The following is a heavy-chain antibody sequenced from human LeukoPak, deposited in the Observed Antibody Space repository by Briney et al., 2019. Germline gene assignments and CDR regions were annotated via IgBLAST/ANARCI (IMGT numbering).Heavy chain of an antibody. Sequence: ASVKVSCKTSGGTFSSYAISWVRQAPGQGLEWMGRIIPILGIANYAQKFQGRVTITADKSTSTAYMELSSLRSEDTAVYYCAREAAMEPFDYWGQGTLVTVSS. CDR2: IIPILGIA. CDR3: AREAAMEPFDY. J-gene: IGHJ4*02. D-gene: IGHD5-18*01. CDR1: GGTFSSYA. V-gene: IGHV1-69*04.